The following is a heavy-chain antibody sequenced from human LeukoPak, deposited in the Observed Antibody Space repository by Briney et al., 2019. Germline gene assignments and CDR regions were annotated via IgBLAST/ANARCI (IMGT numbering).Heavy chain of an antibody. CDR2: IYYSGST. Sequence: SENLSLTCTVSGGSISSYYWSWIRQPPGKGLEWIGYIYYSGSTNYNPSLKSRVTISVDTSKNQFSLKLSSVTAADTAVYFCARGGEWESHFDYWGQGTLVTVSS. V-gene: IGHV4-59*01. D-gene: IGHD1-26*01. CDR1: GGSISSYY. CDR3: ARGGEWESHFDY. J-gene: IGHJ4*02.